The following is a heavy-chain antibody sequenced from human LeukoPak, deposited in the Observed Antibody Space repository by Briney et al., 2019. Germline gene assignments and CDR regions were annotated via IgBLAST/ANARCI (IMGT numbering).Heavy chain of an antibody. Sequence: PGGSLRLSCAAPGFTFSSYGMHWVRQAPGKGLEWVAFIRYDGSNKYYADSVKGRFTISRDNSKNTLYLQMNSLRAEDTAVYYCAKDALWLGESGECDYWGQGTLVTVSS. V-gene: IGHV3-30*02. J-gene: IGHJ4*02. CDR2: IRYDGSNK. D-gene: IGHD3-10*01. CDR1: GFTFSSYG. CDR3: AKDALWLGESGECDY.